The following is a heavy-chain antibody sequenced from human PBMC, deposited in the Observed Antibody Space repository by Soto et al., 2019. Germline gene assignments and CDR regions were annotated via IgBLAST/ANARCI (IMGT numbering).Heavy chain of an antibody. J-gene: IGHJ3*02. CDR3: ARHTDDILTGNEALDI. CDR2: VYYSGTT. CDR1: GGSISNYY. V-gene: IGHV4-59*08. Sequence: SETLSLTCTVSGGSISNYYWSWIRQPPGKGLEWIGYVYYSGTTNYNPTLKSRITILVDTSENQFSLKLTSVTAADTAVYYCARHTDDILTGNEALDIWGQGTVVTVSS. D-gene: IGHD3-9*01.